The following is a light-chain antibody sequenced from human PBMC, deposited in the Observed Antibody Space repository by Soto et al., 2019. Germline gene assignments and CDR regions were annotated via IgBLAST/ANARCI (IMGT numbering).Light chain of an antibody. CDR2: EVS. CDR3: ASYAVSSVV. V-gene: IGLV2-8*01. J-gene: IGLJ2*01. CDR1: SSDIGGYNY. Sequence: QSVLTQPPSASGSPGQSVTISCTGTSSDIGGYNYISWYQQHPGKAPKLMIYEVSKRPSGVSDRFSASKSGNTASLTVSGLQAEDEADYYCASYAVSSVVFGGGTKLTVL.